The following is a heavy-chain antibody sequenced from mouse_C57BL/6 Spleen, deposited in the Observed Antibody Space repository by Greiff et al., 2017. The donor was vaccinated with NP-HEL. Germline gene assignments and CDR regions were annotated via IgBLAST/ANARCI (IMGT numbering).Heavy chain of an antibody. Sequence: VQLQQSGAELARPGASVKLSCKASGYTFTSYGISWVKQRTGQGLEWIGEIYPRSGNTYYNEKFKGKATLTADKSSSTAYMELRSLTSEDSAVYFWARGRDSSGYPYYFDYWGQGTTLTVSS. CDR2: IYPRSGNT. CDR1: GYTFTSYG. CDR3: ARGRDSSGYPYYFDY. V-gene: IGHV1-81*01. J-gene: IGHJ2*01. D-gene: IGHD3-2*02.